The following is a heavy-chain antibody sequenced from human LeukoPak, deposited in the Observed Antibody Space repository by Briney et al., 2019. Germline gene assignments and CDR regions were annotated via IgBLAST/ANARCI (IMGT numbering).Heavy chain of an antibody. V-gene: IGHV4-39*01. D-gene: IGHD3-22*01. CDR3: ARAKPPYYYDSSGYSDPDAFDI. Sequence: SETLSLTCTVSGGSISSSSYYWGWIRQPPGKGLEWIGSIYYSGSTYYNPSLKSRVTISVDTSKNQFSLKLSSVTAADTAVYYCARAKPPYYYDSSGYSDPDAFDIWGQGTMVTVSS. J-gene: IGHJ3*02. CDR2: IYYSGST. CDR1: GGSISSSSYY.